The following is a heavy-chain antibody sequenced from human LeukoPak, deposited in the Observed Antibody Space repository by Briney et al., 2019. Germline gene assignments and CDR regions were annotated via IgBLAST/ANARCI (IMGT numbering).Heavy chain of an antibody. CDR2: IWYDGSNK. Sequence: GGSLRLSCAASGFTFSSYGMHWVRKAPGKGLEWVAVIWYDGSNKYYADSVKGRFTISRDNSKNTLYLQMNSLRAEDTAVYYCARDYGSSLDYWGQGTLVTVSS. V-gene: IGHV3-33*01. CDR3: ARDYGSSLDY. J-gene: IGHJ4*02. CDR1: GFTFSSYG. D-gene: IGHD6-6*01.